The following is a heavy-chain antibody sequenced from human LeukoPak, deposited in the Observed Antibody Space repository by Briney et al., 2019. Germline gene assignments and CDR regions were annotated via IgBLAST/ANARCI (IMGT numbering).Heavy chain of an antibody. Sequence: GGSLRLSCAASGFTFSSYGMHWVRQAPGKGLEWVAVISYDGSNKYYADSVKGRFTISRDNSKNTLYLQMNSLRAEDTAVYYCARDSPPKCFVYWGQGTLVTVSS. CDR3: ARDSPPKCFVY. D-gene: IGHD3-16*01. CDR1: GFTFSSYG. CDR2: ISYDGSNK. J-gene: IGHJ4*02. V-gene: IGHV3-30*03.